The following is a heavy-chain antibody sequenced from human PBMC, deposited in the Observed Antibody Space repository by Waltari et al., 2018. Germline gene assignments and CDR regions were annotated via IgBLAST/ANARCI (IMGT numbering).Heavy chain of an antibody. CDR3: ARVATVSTSGAFDI. V-gene: IGHV4-30-4*08. D-gene: IGHD4-17*01. Sequence: QVQLQESGPGLVKPSQTLSLTCTVSGGSISSGAYYWSWIRQPPGNGLEWIGYIYYSASTYYNPSLKNRVIIAGDTTKDQFSMKLSSVNAADTAVYYCARVATVSTSGAFDIWGQGTMVTVSS. J-gene: IGHJ3*02. CDR2: IYYSAST. CDR1: GGSISSGAYY.